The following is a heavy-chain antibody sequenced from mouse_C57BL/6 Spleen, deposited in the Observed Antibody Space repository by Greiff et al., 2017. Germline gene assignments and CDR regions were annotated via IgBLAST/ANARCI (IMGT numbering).Heavy chain of an antibody. CDR1: GFTFSDYG. V-gene: IGHV5-17*01. CDR3: ALIYYGNYDYAMDY. CDR2: ISSGSSTI. Sequence: EVKLVESGGGLVKPGGSLKLSCAASGFTFSDYGMHWVRQAPEKGLVWVAYISSGSSTIYYAATVKGRFTISRDNAKNTLCLQMTELRSEDTAMDYCALIYYGNYDYAMDYWGQGTSGTVSS. J-gene: IGHJ4*01. D-gene: IGHD2-1*01.